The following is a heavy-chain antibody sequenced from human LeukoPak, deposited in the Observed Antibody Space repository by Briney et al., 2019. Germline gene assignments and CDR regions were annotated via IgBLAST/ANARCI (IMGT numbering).Heavy chain of an antibody. Sequence: SETLSLTCTVSGYSISSGYYWGWIRQPPGKGLEWIGSIYPSGSTYYYPSLKSRVTISVDTSKNQFSLKLSSVTAADTAVYYCARGRGDYRFDYWGQGTLVTVSS. D-gene: IGHD4-17*01. V-gene: IGHV4-38-2*02. CDR3: ARGRGDYRFDY. CDR1: GYSISSGYY. CDR2: IYPSGST. J-gene: IGHJ4*02.